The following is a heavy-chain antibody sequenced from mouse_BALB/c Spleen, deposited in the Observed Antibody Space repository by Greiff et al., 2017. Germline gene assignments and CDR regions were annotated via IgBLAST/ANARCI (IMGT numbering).Heavy chain of an antibody. V-gene: IGHV3-2*02. D-gene: IGHD1-1*01. J-gene: IGHJ2*01. CDR2: ISSSGST. Sequence: VQLKESGPGLVKPSQSLSLTCTVTGYSITSDYAWNWIRQFPGNKLEWMGYISSSGSTSYNPSLKSRISITRDTSKNQFFLQLNSVTTEDTATYYCARYYYGSPPYYFDYWGQGTTLTVSS. CDR3: ARYYYGSPPYYFDY. CDR1: GYSITSDYA.